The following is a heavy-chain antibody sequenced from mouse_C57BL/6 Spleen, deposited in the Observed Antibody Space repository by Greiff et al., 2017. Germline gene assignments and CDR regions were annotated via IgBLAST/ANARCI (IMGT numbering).Heavy chain of an antibody. V-gene: IGHV1-62-2*01. CDR2: FYPGSGSI. D-gene: IGHD2-1*01. CDR1: GYTFTEYT. CDR3: ARHEDNGNYPYYFDY. Sequence: QVQLQQSGAELVKPGASVKLSCTASGYTFTEYTIHWVKQRSGQGLEWIGWFYPGSGSIKYNEKYKDKATLTADKSSSTVYMELSRLTSEDSAVYFCARHEDNGNYPYYFDYWGQGTTLTVAS. J-gene: IGHJ2*01.